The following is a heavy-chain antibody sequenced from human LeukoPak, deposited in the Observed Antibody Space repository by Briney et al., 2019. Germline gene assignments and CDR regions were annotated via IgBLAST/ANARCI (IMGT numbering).Heavy chain of an antibody. CDR1: GFTFSSYG. V-gene: IGHV3-30*18. J-gene: IGHJ4*02. Sequence: GRSLRLSCAASGFTFSSYGMHWVRQAPGKGLEWVAVISYDGSNKYYADSVKGRFTISRDNSKNTLYLQMNSLRAEDTAVYYCAKDSGSYFYYFDYWGQGTLVTVSS. CDR3: AKDSGSYFYYFDY. D-gene: IGHD1-26*01. CDR2: ISYDGSNK.